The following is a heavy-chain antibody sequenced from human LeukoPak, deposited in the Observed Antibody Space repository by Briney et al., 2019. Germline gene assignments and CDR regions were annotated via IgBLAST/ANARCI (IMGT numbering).Heavy chain of an antibody. J-gene: IGHJ6*03. CDR2: IYASGTT. V-gene: IGHV4-61*02. CDR1: GDSISSGNSY. CDR3: ARCFSHCTLTPMDV. Sequence: SETLSLTCTVSGDSISSGNSYWSWIRQPAGKGLEWIGRIYASGTTHYNPSLKGRVTISVDTSKNQFSLMLISVTAADTAVYYCARCFSHCTLTPMDVWGKGTTVTVSS. D-gene: IGHD2-8*01.